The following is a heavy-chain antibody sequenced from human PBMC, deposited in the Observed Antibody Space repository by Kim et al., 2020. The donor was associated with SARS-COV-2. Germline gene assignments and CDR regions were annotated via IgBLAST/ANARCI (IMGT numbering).Heavy chain of an antibody. Sequence: GGSLRLSCAASGFTFDDYTMHWVRQAPGKGLEWVSLISWVGGSTYYADSVKGRFTISRDNSKNSLYLQMNSLRTEDTALYYCAKDSSSWSGWFDPWGQGTLVTVSS. J-gene: IGHJ5*02. D-gene: IGHD6-13*01. CDR1: GFTFDDYT. CDR2: ISWVGGST. CDR3: AKDSSSWSGWFDP. V-gene: IGHV3-43*01.